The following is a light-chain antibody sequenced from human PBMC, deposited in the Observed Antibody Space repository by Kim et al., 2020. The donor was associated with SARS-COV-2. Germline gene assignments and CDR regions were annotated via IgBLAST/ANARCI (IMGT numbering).Light chain of an antibody. J-gene: IGKJ4*01. V-gene: IGKV1-5*03. CDR1: ENINKW. CDR3: QQDNAFPLT. CDR2: MAS. Sequence: DIQMTQSPSTLSASVGDRVTITCRASENINKWLVWYQQKPGKAPKVLIYMASSLESGVPSRFSGSGSGTEFSLTISSLQPDDFATYYCQQDNAFPLTFGEGTKVEI.